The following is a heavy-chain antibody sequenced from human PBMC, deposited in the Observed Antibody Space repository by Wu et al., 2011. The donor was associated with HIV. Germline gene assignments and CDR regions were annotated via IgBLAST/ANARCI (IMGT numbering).Heavy chain of an antibody. J-gene: IGHJ4*02. D-gene: IGHD4-11*01. Sequence: QVQLMQSGAEVKKPGSSVKVSCEVSGGDFITFGINWVRQAPGQGLEWMGRIIPILDTPDYTQKFQGRVKITADKSTSTAYMELSSLKSEDTAVYYCARGFSNGYFDTWGQGTLVTVSS. CDR3: ARGFSNGYFDT. V-gene: IGHV1-69*04. CDR1: GGDFITFG. CDR2: IIPILDTP.